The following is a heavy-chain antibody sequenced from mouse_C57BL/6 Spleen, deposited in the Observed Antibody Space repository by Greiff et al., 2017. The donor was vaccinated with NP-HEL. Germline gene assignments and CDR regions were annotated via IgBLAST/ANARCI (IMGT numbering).Heavy chain of an antibody. J-gene: IGHJ4*01. CDR3: ARHDSNLYYYAMDY. CDR1: GFSFTSYG. V-gene: IGHV2-6-1*01. D-gene: IGHD2-5*01. CDR2: IWSDGST. Sequence: VQLQESGPGLVAPSQSLSITCTVSGFSFTSYGVHWVRQPPGKGLEWLVVIWSDGSTTYNSALKSRLSISKDNSKSQVFLKMNSLQTDDTAMYYCARHDSNLYYYAMDYWGQGTSVTVSS.